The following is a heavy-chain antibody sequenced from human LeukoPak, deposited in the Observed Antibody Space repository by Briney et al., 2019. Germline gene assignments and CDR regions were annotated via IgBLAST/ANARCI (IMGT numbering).Heavy chain of an antibody. V-gene: IGHV4-31*03. CDR3: ARVLGGLLDYYYYGMDV. CDR2: IYYSGST. CDR1: GGSISSGGYY. J-gene: IGHJ6*02. D-gene: IGHD3-16*01. Sequence: PSQTLSLTCTVSGGSISSGGYYWSWIRQHPGKGPEWIGYIYYSGSTYYNPSLKSRVTISVDTSKNQFSLKLSSVTAADTAVYYCARVLGGLLDYYYYGMDVWGQGTTVTVSS.